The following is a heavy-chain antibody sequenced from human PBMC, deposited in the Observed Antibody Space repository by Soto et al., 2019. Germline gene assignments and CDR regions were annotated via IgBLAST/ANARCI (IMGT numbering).Heavy chain of an antibody. CDR1: GFTFSSYG. CDR2: ISYDGSNK. D-gene: IGHD6-6*01. J-gene: IGHJ6*02. CDR3: AKEAHVHYGMDV. V-gene: IGHV3-30*18. Sequence: ESGGGVVQPGRSLRLSCAASGFTFSSYGMHWVRQAPGKGLEWVAVISYDGSNKYYADSVKGRFTISRDNSKNTLYLQMNSLRAEDTAVYYCAKEAHVHYGMDVWGQGTTVTVSS.